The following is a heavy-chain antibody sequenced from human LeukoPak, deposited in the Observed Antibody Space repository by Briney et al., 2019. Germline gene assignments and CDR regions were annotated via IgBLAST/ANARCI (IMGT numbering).Heavy chain of an antibody. J-gene: IGHJ3*02. V-gene: IGHV4-34*01. D-gene: IGHD4-17*01. CDR2: INHSGST. CDR3: ASGLRRDAFDI. Sequence: GSLRLSCAASGFTFNNYEMNWVGQPQGKGREGIGEINHSGSTNYNPSLKSRVTISVDTSKNQFSLKLSSVTAADTAVYYCASGLRRDAFDIWGQGTMVTVSS. CDR1: GFTFNNYE.